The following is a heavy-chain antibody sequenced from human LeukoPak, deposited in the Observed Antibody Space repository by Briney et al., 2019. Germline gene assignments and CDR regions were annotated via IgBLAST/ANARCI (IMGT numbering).Heavy chain of an antibody. D-gene: IGHD5-18*01. CDR2: IYHSGST. J-gene: IGHJ4*02. CDR3: ARLGYSYGYFDY. V-gene: IGHV4-38-2*01. CDR1: GYSISSGYY. Sequence: PSETLSLTCAVSGYSISSGYYWGWIRQPPGKGLEWIGSIYHSGSTYYNPSLKSRVTISVDTSKNQFPLKLSSVTAADTAVYYCARLGYSYGYFDYWGQGTLVTVSS.